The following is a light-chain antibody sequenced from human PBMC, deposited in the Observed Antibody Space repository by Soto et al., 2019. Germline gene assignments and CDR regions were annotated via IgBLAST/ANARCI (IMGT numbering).Light chain of an antibody. V-gene: IGLV2-11*01. Sequence: QSALTQPRSVSGSPGQSVTISCTGTSSDVGGYNYVSWYQQHPGKAPKLMIYDVSKRPSGVPDRFSGSKSGNTASLTISGLQAEDEGDYYCSSYAGDYIFVPFGGGTKLTVL. CDR1: SSDVGGYNY. CDR3: SSYAGDYIFVP. CDR2: DVS. J-gene: IGLJ2*01.